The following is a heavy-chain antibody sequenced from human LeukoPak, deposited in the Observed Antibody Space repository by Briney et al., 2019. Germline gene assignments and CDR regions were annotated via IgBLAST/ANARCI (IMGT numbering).Heavy chain of an antibody. CDR3: ATVSSWTNYFDY. CDR2: FDPEDGEK. CDR1: GYTLTELS. J-gene: IGHJ4*02. V-gene: IGHV1-24*01. Sequence: ASVKVSYKVSGYTLTELSMHWVGQARGKGGEGMGGFDPEDGEKIYTQKFQGRVTMPEDTSPDTAYMELSSLRSEDPAVYYCATVSSWTNYFDYWGQGTLVTVSS. D-gene: IGHD6-13*01.